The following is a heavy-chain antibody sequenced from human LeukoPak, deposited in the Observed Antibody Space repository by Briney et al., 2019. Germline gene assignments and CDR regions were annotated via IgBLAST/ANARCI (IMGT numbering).Heavy chain of an antibody. CDR1: GGSISSGSYY. CDR3: ATVVPASNYYYYYMDV. V-gene: IGHV4-61*02. CDR2: IYSSGST. Sequence: PSETLSLTCTVSGGSISSGSYYWSWIRQPAGTGLEWIGRIYSSGSTNYNPSLKSRVTISLDTSKNQFSLKLSSVTAADTAVYYCATVVPASNYYYYYMDVWGKGTTVTISS. J-gene: IGHJ6*03. D-gene: IGHD2-2*01.